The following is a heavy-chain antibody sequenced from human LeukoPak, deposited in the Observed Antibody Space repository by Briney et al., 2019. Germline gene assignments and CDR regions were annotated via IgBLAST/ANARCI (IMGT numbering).Heavy chain of an antibody. Sequence: SETLSLTCTVSGDSISSSSSYWGWIRQPPGKGLEWIGSMYYSGTTYYNPSLKSRVTISVDASKNQFSLKLSSVTAADTAVYYCARGFSGGDNGNYGDYQAPWGQGTLVTVSS. CDR3: ARGFSGGDNGNYGDYQAP. J-gene: IGHJ5*02. D-gene: IGHD4-17*01. CDR1: GDSISSSSSY. CDR2: MYYSGTT. V-gene: IGHV4-39*07.